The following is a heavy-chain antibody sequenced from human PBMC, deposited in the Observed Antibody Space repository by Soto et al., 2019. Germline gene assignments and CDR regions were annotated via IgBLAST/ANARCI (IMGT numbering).Heavy chain of an antibody. J-gene: IGHJ4*02. D-gene: IGHD6-19*01. Sequence: SETLSLTCAVYGGSFSGYYWSWIRQPPGKGLEWIGEINHSGSTNYNPSLKSRVTISVDTSKNQFSLKLSSVTAADTAVYYCARGVKWVRIAVAGYFDYWGQGTLVTVSS. CDR1: GGSFSGYY. V-gene: IGHV4-34*01. CDR3: ARGVKWVRIAVAGYFDY. CDR2: INHSGST.